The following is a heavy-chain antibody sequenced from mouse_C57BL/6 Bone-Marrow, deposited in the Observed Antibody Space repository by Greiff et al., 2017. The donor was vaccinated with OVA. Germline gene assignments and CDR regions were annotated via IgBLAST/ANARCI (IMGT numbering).Heavy chain of an antibody. J-gene: IGHJ2*02. Sequence: QVQLKQSGAELVRPGTSVKMSCKASGYTFTNYWIGWAKQRPGHGLEWIGDIYPGGGYTNYNEKFKGKATLTADKSSSTAYMQFSSLTSEDSAIDYCAREGGIRTVDIDYWGQGTSLTVSS. CDR3: AREGGIRTVDIDY. CDR2: IYPGGGYT. D-gene: IGHD1-1*01. CDR1: GYTFTNYW. V-gene: IGHV1-63*01.